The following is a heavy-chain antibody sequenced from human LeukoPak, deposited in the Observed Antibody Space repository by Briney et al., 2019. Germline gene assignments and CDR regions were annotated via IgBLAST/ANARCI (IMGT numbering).Heavy chain of an antibody. CDR3: ARDQGGGSYRHAFDM. Sequence: SETLSLTCAVYGGSFSGYYWSWIRQPPGKGLEWIGEINHSGSTNYNPSLKSRVTMSIDTSKNRFSLEMSSVIAADTAVYYCARDQGGGSYRHAFDMWGQGTMVTVSS. CDR2: INHSGST. CDR1: GGSFSGYY. V-gene: IGHV4-34*01. J-gene: IGHJ3*02. D-gene: IGHD1-26*01.